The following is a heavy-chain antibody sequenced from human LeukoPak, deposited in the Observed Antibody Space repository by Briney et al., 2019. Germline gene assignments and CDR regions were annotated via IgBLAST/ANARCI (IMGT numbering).Heavy chain of an antibody. Sequence: SETLSLTCAVYGGSFSDYYWSWIRQPPGKGLEWIGEINHSGNTNYNPSLKSRGTISVDTSKSQFSLMLSSVTAADTAVYYCARTIAVTSTPFWFDPWGQGTLVPVSS. V-gene: IGHV4-34*01. CDR3: ARTIAVTSTPFWFDP. D-gene: IGHD6-19*01. CDR1: GGSFSDYY. J-gene: IGHJ5*02. CDR2: INHSGNT.